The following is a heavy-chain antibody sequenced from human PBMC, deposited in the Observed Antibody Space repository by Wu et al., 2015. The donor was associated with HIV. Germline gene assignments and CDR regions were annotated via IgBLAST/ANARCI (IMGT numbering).Heavy chain of an antibody. CDR3: ARDWQFHVVFDDYYIDV. D-gene: IGHD3-9*01. V-gene: IGHV1-2*02. CDR2: INPKNGDT. J-gene: IGHJ6*03. CDR1: GYTITDYY. Sequence: QVQLVQSGSEVKKSGASVNVSCKASGYTITDYYLHWVRQAPGQGLQWMGWINPKNGDTNYAQTFKGRITMTRDTSIITAYMVLTSLKSNDTALYFCARDWQFHVVFDDYYIDVWGEGTTVIVSS.